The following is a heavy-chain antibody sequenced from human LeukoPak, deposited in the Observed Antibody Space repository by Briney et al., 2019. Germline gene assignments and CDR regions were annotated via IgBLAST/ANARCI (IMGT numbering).Heavy chain of an antibody. V-gene: IGHV4-39*02. Sequence: PSETLSLTCTLSGGSISTSSYFWGWIRQPPGKGLECLGTIYYSGSTYYNPSLKSRVTMSVDTTNNHFSLKLSSVTAADTAVYYCARAEGILTGYYRSMGNWFDPWGQGTLVTVSS. J-gene: IGHJ5*02. CDR1: GGSISTSSYF. D-gene: IGHD3-9*01. CDR3: ARAEGILTGYYRSMGNWFDP. CDR2: IYYSGST.